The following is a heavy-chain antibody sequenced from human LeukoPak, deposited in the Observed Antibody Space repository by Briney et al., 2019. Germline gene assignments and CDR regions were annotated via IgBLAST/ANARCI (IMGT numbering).Heavy chain of an antibody. Sequence: GGSLRLSCAASGFTFSSYSMNWVRQAPGKGLEWASAISGSGGSTYYADSVKGRFTISRDNSKNTLYLQMNSLRAEDTAVYYCAKEKLWFGDDIWGQGTMVTVSS. V-gene: IGHV3-23*01. J-gene: IGHJ3*02. CDR1: GFTFSSYS. CDR2: ISGSGGST. D-gene: IGHD3-10*01. CDR3: AKEKLWFGDDI.